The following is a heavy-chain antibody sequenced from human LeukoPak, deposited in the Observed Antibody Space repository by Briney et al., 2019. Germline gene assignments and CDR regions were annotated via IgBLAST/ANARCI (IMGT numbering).Heavy chain of an antibody. J-gene: IGHJ4*02. V-gene: IGHV3-23*01. Sequence: GGSLRPSCAASGFTFSSYAMSWVRQAPGKGLEWVSAISGSGGSTYYADSVKGRFTISRDNSKNTLYLQMNSLRAEDTAVYYCAKDRSKREYYYDSSGYYPFDYWGQGTLVTVSS. CDR2: ISGSGGST. CDR3: AKDRSKREYYYDSSGYYPFDY. CDR1: GFTFSSYA. D-gene: IGHD3-22*01.